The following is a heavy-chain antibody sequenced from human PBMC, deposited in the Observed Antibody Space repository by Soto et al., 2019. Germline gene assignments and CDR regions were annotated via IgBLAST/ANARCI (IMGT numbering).Heavy chain of an antibody. CDR1: GFSVSDHF. D-gene: IGHD1-20*01. V-gene: IGHV3-72*01. J-gene: IGHJ4*02. CDR2: ITNRATGDTT. CDR3: ASSITRMLTV. Sequence: EVQWVESGGGLVQSGGSLRLSCTASGFSVSDHFMDWVRQTPGEGLEWLGQITNRATGDTTFYAASVNGRFTVSKDESRNSLYLQMNSLKTEDTAVYYCASSITRMLTVWGQGTLVAVAS.